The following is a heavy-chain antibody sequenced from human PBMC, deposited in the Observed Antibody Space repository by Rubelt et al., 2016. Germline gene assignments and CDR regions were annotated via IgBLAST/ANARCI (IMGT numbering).Heavy chain of an antibody. J-gene: IGHJ4*02. Sequence: QVQLVQSGAEVKKPGASVKVSCKASGYTFTSYDINWVRQATGQGLEWMGWMNPNSGNTGSVQKFQGRVTMTRNTSTSTVYMELSSLRSEDTAVYYCARELAGIQYYFDYWGQGTLVTVSS. CDR3: ARELAGIQYYFDY. D-gene: IGHD6-19*01. CDR1: GYTFTSYD. CDR2: MNPNSGNT. V-gene: IGHV1-8*01.